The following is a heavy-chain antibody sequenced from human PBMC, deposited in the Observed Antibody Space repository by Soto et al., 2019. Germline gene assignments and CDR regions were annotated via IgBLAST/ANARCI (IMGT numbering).Heavy chain of an antibody. Sequence: PVGSVRLSCVTSRFSFNTFAMSWVRQAPGKGLEWVSAINGGGENTYYADSVKGRFTISRDNSKNTLYLQMDSLRAEDTAVYYCAKHSYYDFWTGTYYYLQFWGQRTLVMVSS. V-gene: IGHV3-23*01. D-gene: IGHD3-3*01. CDR3: AKHSYYDFWTGTYYYLQF. CDR2: INGGGENT. CDR1: RFSFNTFA. J-gene: IGHJ4*02.